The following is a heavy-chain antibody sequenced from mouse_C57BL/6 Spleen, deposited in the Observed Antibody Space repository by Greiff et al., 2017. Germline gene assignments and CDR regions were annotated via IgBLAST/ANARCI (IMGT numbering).Heavy chain of an antibody. V-gene: IGHV1-50*01. Sequence: QVQLQQPGAELVKPGASVKLSCKASGYTFTSYWMQWVKQRPGQGLEWIGEIDPSDSYTNYNQKFKGQATLTVDTSSSTAYMQLSSLTSEDSAVYYCAKSLGEGYAMDYWGQGTSVTVSS. J-gene: IGHJ4*01. D-gene: IGHD4-1*01. CDR2: IDPSDSYT. CDR3: AKSLGEGYAMDY. CDR1: GYTFTSYW.